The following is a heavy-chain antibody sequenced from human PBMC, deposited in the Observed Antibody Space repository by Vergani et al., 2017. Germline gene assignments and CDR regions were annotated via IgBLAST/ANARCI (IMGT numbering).Heavy chain of an antibody. D-gene: IGHD5-24*01. CDR1: GFTFSSQA. V-gene: IGHV3-23*01. J-gene: IGHJ4*02. CDR2: IKNTGDST. CDR3: GRGSDNYN. Sequence: EVQLLQSEGAVVQPGGPLRLSWLPSGFTFSSQAMGWVRQGHGQGLGWVSSIKNTGDSTHYADSVKGRFTISRDNSKNTLYLQMNSLRIEDTAVYYCGRGSDNYNWGQGTLVTVSS.